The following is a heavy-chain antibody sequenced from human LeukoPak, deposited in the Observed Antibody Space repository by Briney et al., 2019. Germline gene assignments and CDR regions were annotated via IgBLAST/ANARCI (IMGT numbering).Heavy chain of an antibody. CDR2: ISSSGSTI. CDR3: ARVTDPRYNYFDP. V-gene: IGHV3-11*01. Sequence: NPGGSLRLSCAASGFTFSDYYMSWIRQAPGKGLEWVSYISSSGSTIYYADSVKGRFTISRDNAKNSLYLQMNSLRAEDTAVYYCARVTDPRYNYFDPWGQGTLVTVSS. CDR1: GFTFSDYY. D-gene: IGHD2-21*02. J-gene: IGHJ5*02.